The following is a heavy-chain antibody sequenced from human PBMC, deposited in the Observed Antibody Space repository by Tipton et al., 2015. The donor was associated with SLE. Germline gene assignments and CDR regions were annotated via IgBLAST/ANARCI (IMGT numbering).Heavy chain of an antibody. CDR2: IYYSGST. CDR1: DYSISSGYY. CDR3: ARRRYCGGDYHAFVFDF. Sequence: TLSLTCTVSDYSISSGYYWGWIRQPPGKGLEWIASIYYSGSTYYNPSLKSRVTISVDTSTNHFSLNLSSVTAADTAIYYCARRRYCGGDYHAFVFDFWGQGTLVSVSS. J-gene: IGHJ4*02. V-gene: IGHV4-38-2*02. D-gene: IGHD2-21*01.